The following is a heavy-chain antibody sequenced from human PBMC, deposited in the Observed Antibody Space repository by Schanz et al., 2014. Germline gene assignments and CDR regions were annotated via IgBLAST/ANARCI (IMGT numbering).Heavy chain of an antibody. CDR2: IWYDGSNK. CDR3: AKDGIMVQGVIWERYFDS. Sequence: QVQLVESGGGVVQPGRSLRLSCAASGFNFSNYDIHWVRQAPGKGLEWVAIIWYDGSNKYYADSVKGRFTISRDNAKNSLYLQMNSLRAEDTALYYCAKDGIMVQGVIWERYFDSWGQGTLVTVSS. CDR1: GFNFSNYD. J-gene: IGHJ4*02. V-gene: IGHV3-33*03. D-gene: IGHD3-10*01.